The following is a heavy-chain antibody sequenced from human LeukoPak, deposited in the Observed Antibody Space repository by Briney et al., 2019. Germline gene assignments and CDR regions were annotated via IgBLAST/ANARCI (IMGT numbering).Heavy chain of an antibody. CDR1: GFTFSSYW. Sequence: GSLRLSCAASGFTFSSYWMSWVRQAPGKGLEWVANIKQDGSEKYYVDSVKGRFTISRDNAKNSLYLQMNSLRAEDTAVYYCARDYVDYDSSGYYFGRFDYWGQRTLLTVSS. J-gene: IGHJ4*02. D-gene: IGHD3-22*01. CDR3: ARDYVDYDSSGYYFGRFDY. V-gene: IGHV3-7*01. CDR2: IKQDGSEK.